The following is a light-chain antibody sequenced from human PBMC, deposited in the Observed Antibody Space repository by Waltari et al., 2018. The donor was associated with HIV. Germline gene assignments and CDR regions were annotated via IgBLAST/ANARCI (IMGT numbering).Light chain of an antibody. J-gene: IGLJ1*01. V-gene: IGLV2-14*01. Sequence: HSGLTQPASVSGSPGQSITISCTGSSSDVGGYKYVSWYQQHPGKAPKLLIHEGTNRPSGVSNRFSASKSDNTVSLTISGLQAEDEADYYCSSYTSSATQVFGTGTKVSV. CDR2: EGT. CDR3: SSYTSSATQV. CDR1: SSDVGGYKY.